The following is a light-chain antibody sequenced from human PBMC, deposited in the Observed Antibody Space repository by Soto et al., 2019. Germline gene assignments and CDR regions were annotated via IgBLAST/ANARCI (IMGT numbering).Light chain of an antibody. CDR3: SSYTSSSTLEV. V-gene: IGLV2-14*01. CDR2: DVS. J-gene: IGLJ1*01. Sequence: ALAQPASVSGSPGQSITISCTGTSRDVGGYNYVSWYQQHPGKAPKLMIYDVSNRPSGVSNRFSGSKSGNTASLTISGLQAEDEADYYCSSYTSSSTLEVFGTGTKVTVL. CDR1: SRDVGGYNY.